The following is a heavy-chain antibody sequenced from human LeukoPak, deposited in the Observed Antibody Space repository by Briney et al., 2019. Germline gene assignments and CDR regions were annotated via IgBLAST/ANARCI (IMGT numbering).Heavy chain of an antibody. D-gene: IGHD2-2*01. Sequence: ASVKVSCKASGYTFTSHDINWVRQAAGQAPEWIGWVGPNSGVTGYAQKFQGRVTITTRNSISTAYMELGSLRSDDTAVYYCTRHTSPTFDYWGQGTLVTVSS. CDR3: TRHTSPTFDY. CDR1: GYTFTSHD. V-gene: IGHV1-8*01. CDR2: VGPNSGVT. J-gene: IGHJ4*02.